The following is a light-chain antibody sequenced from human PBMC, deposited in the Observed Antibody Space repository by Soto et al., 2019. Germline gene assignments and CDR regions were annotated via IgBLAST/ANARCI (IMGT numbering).Light chain of an antibody. Sequence: EVVMTQSPATLSVSPGERATLSCRASQSVYSNLAWYQEKPGQAPRLLIYGASTRATGIAARFSGSGSGTEFTLTISSLQSEDFAVYYCQQYNIWPQTFGQGTKVDIK. V-gene: IGKV3-15*01. J-gene: IGKJ1*01. CDR2: GAS. CDR3: QQYNIWPQT. CDR1: QSVYSN.